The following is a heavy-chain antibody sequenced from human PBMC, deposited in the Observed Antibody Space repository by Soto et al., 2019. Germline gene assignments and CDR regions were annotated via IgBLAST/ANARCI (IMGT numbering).Heavy chain of an antibody. D-gene: IGHD2-15*01. Sequence: VHFVQSGAEVKKPGASVTVSCKASGYTFSDYSVHWVRQAPGQRFEWMGWINSGNGDTKYAQNLQGRVTISSDTSASTAYMELSSLTSEDTAVYYCARDSCFGGTCGDDAFDVWGQGTMVNVSP. J-gene: IGHJ3*01. CDR2: INSGNGDT. V-gene: IGHV1-3*01. CDR1: GYTFSDYS. CDR3: ARDSCFGGTCGDDAFDV.